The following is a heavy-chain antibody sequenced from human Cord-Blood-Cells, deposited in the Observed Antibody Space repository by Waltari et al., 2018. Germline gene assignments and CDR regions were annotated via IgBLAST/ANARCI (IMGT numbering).Heavy chain of an antibody. CDR3: ARHYGDYLDHNWFDP. J-gene: IGHJ5*02. CDR1: GGSISSRSYS. V-gene: IGHV4-39*01. D-gene: IGHD4-17*01. Sequence: QPQLQESGPGLVKPSETLSPTCTVSGGSISSRSYSWGRIRQPPGKGLAWIGSIYYSGSTYYNPSLKSRVTISVDTSKNQFSLKLSSVTAADTAVYYCARHYGDYLDHNWFDPWGQGTLVTVSS. CDR2: IYYSGST.